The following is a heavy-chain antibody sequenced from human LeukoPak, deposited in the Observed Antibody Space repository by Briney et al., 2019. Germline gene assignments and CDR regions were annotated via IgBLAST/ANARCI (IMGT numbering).Heavy chain of an antibody. D-gene: IGHD2-2*02. Sequence: PSETLSLTCTISGGSISSYYWSWIRQPAGKGLEWIGRIYTSGSTNYNPSLKSRVTMSVDTSKNQFSLKLSSVTAADTAVYYCARGTYCSSTSCYTFDYWGQGTLVTVSS. V-gene: IGHV4-4*07. J-gene: IGHJ4*02. CDR2: IYTSGST. CDR1: GGSISSYY. CDR3: ARGTYCSSTSCYTFDY.